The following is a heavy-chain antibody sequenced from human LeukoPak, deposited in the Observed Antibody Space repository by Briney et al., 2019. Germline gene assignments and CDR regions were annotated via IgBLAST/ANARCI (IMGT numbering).Heavy chain of an antibody. CDR2: IYTNENT. D-gene: IGHD6-19*01. CDR3: ARSSDSSGYYGGGIIDY. Sequence: SETLSITCTVSGGSISIYYWNWIRQPAGKGLEWIGRIYTNENTFFNPSLKSRVTMSVDTSKNQFSLQLTSVTAADAAVYYCARSSDSSGYYGGGIIDYWGQGTLVTVSS. J-gene: IGHJ4*02. CDR1: GGSISIYY. V-gene: IGHV4-4*07.